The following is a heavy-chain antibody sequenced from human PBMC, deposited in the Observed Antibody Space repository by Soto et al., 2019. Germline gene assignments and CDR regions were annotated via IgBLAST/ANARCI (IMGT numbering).Heavy chain of an antibody. V-gene: IGHV3-30*18. Sequence: PGGSLRLSCAASGFTFSSYGMHWVRQAPGKGMEWVAIISYDGSNTYYADSVKGRFTISRDNSKDTLYLQMNSLRAEDTSVYYCAKGEYYYDGSAYYPFDYWGQGRMVTVSS. CDR3: AKGEYYYDGSAYYPFDY. J-gene: IGHJ4*02. CDR2: ISYDGSNT. D-gene: IGHD3-22*01. CDR1: GFTFSSYG.